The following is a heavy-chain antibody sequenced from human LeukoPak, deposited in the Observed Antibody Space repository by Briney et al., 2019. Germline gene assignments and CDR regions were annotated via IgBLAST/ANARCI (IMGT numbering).Heavy chain of an antibody. V-gene: IGHV4-39*07. J-gene: IGHJ4*02. CDR2: IYYSGNT. CDR3: ARDVVAAAGTWDY. D-gene: IGHD6-13*01. CDR1: GDSISSSSYY. Sequence: SETLSLTCTVSGDSISSSSYYWGWIRQPPGKGLEWIGSIYYSGNTYYNPSLKSRVTISVDTSKNQFSLKLSSVTAADTAVYYCARDVVAAAGTWDYWGQGTLVTVSS.